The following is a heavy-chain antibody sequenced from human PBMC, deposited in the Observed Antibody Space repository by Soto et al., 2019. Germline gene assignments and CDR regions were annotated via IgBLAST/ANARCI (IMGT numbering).Heavy chain of an antibody. D-gene: IGHD2-2*01. Sequence: SETLSPTSAVDGGSLRGDCRSCQRQPPGEERDWIGEINHSGSTNYNTSLKSRVTISVDTSKNQFALKLSSVTAADTAVYYCAVSLDDCSSTSCFSRSSSPVRYWGQGTLVTVS. CDR1: GGSLRGDC. V-gene: IGHV4-34*01. CDR2: INHSGST. CDR3: AVSLDDCSSTSCFSRSSSPVRY. J-gene: IGHJ4*02.